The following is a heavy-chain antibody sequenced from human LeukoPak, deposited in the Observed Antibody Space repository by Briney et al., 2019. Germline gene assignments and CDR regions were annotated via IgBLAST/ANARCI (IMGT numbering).Heavy chain of an antibody. J-gene: IGHJ5*02. Sequence: GGSLRLSCAASGFTFSSYAMSWVRQAPGKGLEWVANIKQDGSEKYYVDSVKGRFTISRDNAKNSLYLQMNSLRAEDTAVYYCARDSEWSRPFDPWGQGTLVTVSS. V-gene: IGHV3-7*04. D-gene: IGHD2-8*01. CDR1: GFTFSSYA. CDR2: IKQDGSEK. CDR3: ARDSEWSRPFDP.